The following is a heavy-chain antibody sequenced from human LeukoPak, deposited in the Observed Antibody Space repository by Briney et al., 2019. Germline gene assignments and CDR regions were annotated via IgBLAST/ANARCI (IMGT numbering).Heavy chain of an antibody. D-gene: IGHD6-19*01. CDR2: INHSGST. CDR3: ARGLSSGWYWFDP. CDR1: CGSFSGYN. V-gene: IGHV4-34*01. Sequence: SETLSLTCAVYCGSFSGYNWCWIRQPPGERLEWIGDINHSGSTNYNPSLKSRVTISVDTSKNQFSLKLSSVTAADTAVYYCARGLSSGWYWFDPWGQGTLVTVSS. J-gene: IGHJ5*02.